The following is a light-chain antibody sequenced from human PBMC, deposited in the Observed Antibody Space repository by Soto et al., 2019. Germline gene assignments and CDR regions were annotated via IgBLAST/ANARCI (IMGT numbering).Light chain of an antibody. V-gene: IGKV1-17*01. CDR3: LLHKSYLWT. CDR1: QGIRND. Sequence: DIQMTQSPSSLSASVGDRVTITCRASQGIRNDLSWNQQKPGKAPKRLIYAASSLQGGVPSRFSGSGSGTEFTLTITSLQPEDFATYYCLLHKSYLWTFGQGTKVEI. CDR2: AAS. J-gene: IGKJ1*01.